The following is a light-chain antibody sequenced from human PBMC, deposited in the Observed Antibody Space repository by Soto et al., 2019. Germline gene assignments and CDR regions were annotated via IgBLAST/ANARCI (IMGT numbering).Light chain of an antibody. CDR1: QSVSSSY. CDR3: QHYGSASFT. Sequence: EIVLTQSPGTLSLSPGERATLSCRASQSVSSSYLAWYQQKPGQAPRLLIYGASSRATGSPDRFSGSGSVTEFTLTISRLEPEDIAVYYCQHYGSASFTFGPGTKVDIK. CDR2: GAS. V-gene: IGKV3-20*01. J-gene: IGKJ3*01.